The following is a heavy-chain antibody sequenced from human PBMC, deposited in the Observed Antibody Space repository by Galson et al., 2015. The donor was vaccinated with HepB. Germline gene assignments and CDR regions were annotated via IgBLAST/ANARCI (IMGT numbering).Heavy chain of an antibody. Sequence: SLRLSCAISGIRFSSYNMIWVRQAPGKGLEWVSFISSDSAYMYYADSVKGRFIISRDNAENSLYLQMNSLGTDDTAVYFCARDPPLGTPFDFWGQGTLVTVSS. CDR2: ISSDSAYM. D-gene: IGHD7-27*01. V-gene: IGHV3-21*01. CDR1: GIRFSSYN. CDR3: ARDPPLGTPFDF. J-gene: IGHJ4*02.